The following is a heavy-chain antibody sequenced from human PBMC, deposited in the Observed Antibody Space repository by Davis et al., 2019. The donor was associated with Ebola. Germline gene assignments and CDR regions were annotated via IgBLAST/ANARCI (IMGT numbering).Heavy chain of an antibody. D-gene: IGHD1-26*01. V-gene: IGHV3-23*01. Sequence: GESLKISCAASGFTFSAHAMYWVRQAPGKGLEWVSIIGNDHDTYYPDSVKGRFTISRDNSKNTFYLQMSSLTAEDTGVYYCASREVGLHNLFWGQGTLVTVSS. CDR2: IGNDHDT. CDR1: GFTFSAHA. CDR3: ASREVGLHNLF. J-gene: IGHJ4*02.